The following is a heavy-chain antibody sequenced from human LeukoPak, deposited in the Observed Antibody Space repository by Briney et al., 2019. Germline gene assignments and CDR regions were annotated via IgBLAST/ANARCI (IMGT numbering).Heavy chain of an antibody. CDR1: EFTFSRYA. V-gene: IGHV3-23*01. J-gene: IGHJ4*02. Sequence: GGSLRLSCAASEFTFSRYAMRWVRQAPGKGLEWVSSISGSGGSTYYADSVKGRFTISRDNSKNTLYLQMNSLRGEDTAVYYCAKDREGTIADYFDFWGQGTLVTVSS. D-gene: IGHD1-7*01. CDR3: AKDREGTIADYFDF. CDR2: ISGSGGST.